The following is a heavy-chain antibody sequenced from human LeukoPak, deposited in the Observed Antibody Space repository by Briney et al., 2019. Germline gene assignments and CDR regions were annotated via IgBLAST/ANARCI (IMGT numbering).Heavy chain of an antibody. D-gene: IGHD5-18*01. J-gene: IGHJ6*02. V-gene: IGHV3-7*05. CDR1: GFTFSSYS. Sequence: GGSLRLSCAASGFTFSSYSMNWVRQAPGKGLEWVANIKRDGSEKYYVDSVKGRFTISRDNAKNSLYLQMNSLRAADTAVYYCAPMAADTAMVGMDVWGQGTEVTVSS. CDR3: APMAADTAMVGMDV. CDR2: IKRDGSEK.